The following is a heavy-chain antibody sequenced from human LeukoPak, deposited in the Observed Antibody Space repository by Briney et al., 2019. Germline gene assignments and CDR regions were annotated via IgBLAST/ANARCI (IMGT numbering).Heavy chain of an antibody. CDR1: GGSISSHY. V-gene: IGHV4-59*11. J-gene: IGHJ6*03. Sequence: KASETLSLTCTVSGGSISSHYWSWIRQPPGKGLEWIGYIYYSGSTNYNPSLKSRVTISVDTSKNQFSLELSSVTAADTAVYYCARVSPYYYYYYMDVWGKGTTVTVSS. CDR3: ARVSPYYYYYYMDV. CDR2: IYYSGST.